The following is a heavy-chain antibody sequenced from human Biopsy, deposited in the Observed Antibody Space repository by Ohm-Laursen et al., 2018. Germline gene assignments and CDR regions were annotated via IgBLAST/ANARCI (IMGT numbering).Heavy chain of an antibody. CDR1: GFAFSTFG. J-gene: IGHJ4*02. CDR3: AKEFTPYTSDWFFEN. Sequence: SLRLSCSASGFAFSTFGMQWVRQTPDKGLEWVAVVSYDGRTQFYAGSVKGRFTVSRENSKNTLFLELNSLKDDDTAIYYCAKEFTPYTSDWFFENWGQGTLVTVSS. V-gene: IGHV3-30*18. D-gene: IGHD2-21*01. CDR2: VSYDGRTQ.